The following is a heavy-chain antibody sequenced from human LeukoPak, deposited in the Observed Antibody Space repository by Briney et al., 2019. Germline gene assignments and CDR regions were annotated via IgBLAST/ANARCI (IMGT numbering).Heavy chain of an antibody. V-gene: IGHV3-21*01. J-gene: IGHJ4*02. Sequence: GGSLRLSCAASGFTFSSYSTNWVRQAPGKGLEWVSSISSSSSYIYYADSVKGRFTISRDNAKNSLYLQMNSLRAEDTAVYYCARAVQGGYVGRGSDYWGQGTLVTVSS. CDR3: ARAVQGGYVGRGSDY. CDR1: GFTFSSYS. CDR2: ISSSSSYI. D-gene: IGHD5-12*01.